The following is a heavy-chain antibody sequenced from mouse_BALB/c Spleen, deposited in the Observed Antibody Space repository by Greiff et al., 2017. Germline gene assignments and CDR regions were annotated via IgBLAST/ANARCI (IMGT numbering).Heavy chain of an antibody. V-gene: IGHV3-2*02. CDR1: GYSITSDYA. Sequence: EVKLQQSGPGLVKPSQSLSLTCTVTGYSITSDYAWNWIRQFPGNKLEWMGYISYSGSTSYNPSLKSRISITRDTSKNQFFLQLNSVTTEDTATYYCAREESGYWYFDVWGAGTTVTVSS. D-gene: IGHD1-3*01. J-gene: IGHJ1*01. CDR3: AREESGYWYFDV. CDR2: ISYSGST.